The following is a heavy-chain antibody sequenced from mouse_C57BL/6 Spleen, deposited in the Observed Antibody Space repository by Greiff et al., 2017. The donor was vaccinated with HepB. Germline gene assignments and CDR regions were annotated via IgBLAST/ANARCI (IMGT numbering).Heavy chain of an antibody. CDR3: ARIYDGYYGYFDV. Sequence: VQLQQSGPELVKPGASVKISCKASGYTFTDYYMNWVKQSHGKSLEWIGDINPNNGGTSYNQKVKGKATLTVDKSSSTAYMELRSLTSEDSAVYYCARIYDGYYGYFDVWGTGTTVTVSS. J-gene: IGHJ1*03. V-gene: IGHV1-26*01. D-gene: IGHD2-3*01. CDR1: GYTFTDYY. CDR2: INPNNGGT.